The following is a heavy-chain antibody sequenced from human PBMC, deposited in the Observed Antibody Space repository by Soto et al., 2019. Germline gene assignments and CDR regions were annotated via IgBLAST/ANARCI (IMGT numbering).Heavy chain of an antibody. CDR2: ISGSGGSS. CDR1: GVTFRSYG. CDR3: AKDLPDIVVVPAAEGMDV. V-gene: IGHV3-23*01. Sequence: GGSLRLSCAASGVTFRSYGMSWVRQAPGKGLEWVSSISGSGGSSYYADSVKGRFTISRDNSKNTLYLQMNSLRAEDTAVYYCAKDLPDIVVVPAAEGMDVWGQGSTVTVS. J-gene: IGHJ6*02. D-gene: IGHD2-2*01.